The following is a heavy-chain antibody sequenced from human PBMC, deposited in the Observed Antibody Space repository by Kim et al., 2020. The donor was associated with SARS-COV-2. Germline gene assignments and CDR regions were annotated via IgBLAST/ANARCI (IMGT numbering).Heavy chain of an antibody. CDR3: ARDPGPNWNYGYYFDY. J-gene: IGHJ4*02. CDR1: GYTFTGYY. V-gene: IGHV1-2*06. D-gene: IGHD1-7*01. Sequence: ASVKVSCKASGYTFTGYYMHWVRQAPGQGLEWMGRINPNSGGTNYAQKFQGRVTMTRDTSISTAYMELSRLRSDDTAVYYCARDPGPNWNYGYYFDYWGQGTLVTVSS. CDR2: INPNSGGT.